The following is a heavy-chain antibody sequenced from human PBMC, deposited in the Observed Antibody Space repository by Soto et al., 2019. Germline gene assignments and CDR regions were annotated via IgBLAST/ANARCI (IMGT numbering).Heavy chain of an antibody. V-gene: IGHV1-18*01. CDR2: ISAYNGNT. CDR1: GYTFTSYG. J-gene: IGHJ5*02. CDR3: ARGPRFLEWFADFDP. D-gene: IGHD3-3*01. Sequence: ASVKVSWKAAGYTFTSYGISWGRQAPGQGLEWMGWISAYNGNTNYAQKLQGRVTMTTDTSTSTAYMELRSLRSDDTAVYYCARGPRFLEWFADFDPWGQGTLVTVSS.